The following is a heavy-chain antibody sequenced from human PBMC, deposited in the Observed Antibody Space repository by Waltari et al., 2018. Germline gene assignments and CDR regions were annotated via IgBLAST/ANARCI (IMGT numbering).Heavy chain of an antibody. CDR2: IYYSGST. D-gene: IGHD4-17*01. CDR3: ARKDYGDYVNAFDI. V-gene: IGHV4-39*07. J-gene: IGHJ3*02. Sequence: QLQLQESGPGLVKPSETLSLTCTVPGGSISSSSYYWGWIRQPPGKGLEVIGSIYYSGSTYYNPSLKSPVTISVDTSKNQFSLKLSSVTAADTAVYYCARKDYGDYVNAFDIWGQGTMVTVSS. CDR1: GGSISSSSYY.